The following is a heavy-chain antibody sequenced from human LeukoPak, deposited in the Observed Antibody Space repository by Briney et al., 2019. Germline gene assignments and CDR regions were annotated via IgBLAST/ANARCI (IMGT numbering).Heavy chain of an antibody. Sequence: GGSLRLSCAASGFTFSSYAMSWVRQAPGKGLEWVSAISGSGGSTYYADSVKGRFTISRDNSKNTLYLQMNSLRAADTAVYYCAKDFCSTSCYLLDYWGQGTLVTVSS. D-gene: IGHD2-2*01. CDR3: AKDFCSTSCYLLDY. V-gene: IGHV3-23*01. J-gene: IGHJ4*02. CDR1: GFTFSSYA. CDR2: ISGSGGST.